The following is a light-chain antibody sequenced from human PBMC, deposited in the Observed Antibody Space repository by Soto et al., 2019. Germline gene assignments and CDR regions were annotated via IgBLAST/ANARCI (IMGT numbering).Light chain of an antibody. J-gene: IGKJ4*01. CDR1: QSVSYN. Sequence: EIVMTQSPATLSVSPGETATLSCSASQSVSYNLAWYQQKPGQGPRLLIYGAFTRATGIPARFSGSGSGTEFTLTISSLQSEDFALYYCQQYKNWPPLTFGGGTKVEIK. CDR2: GAF. V-gene: IGKV3-15*01. CDR3: QQYKNWPPLT.